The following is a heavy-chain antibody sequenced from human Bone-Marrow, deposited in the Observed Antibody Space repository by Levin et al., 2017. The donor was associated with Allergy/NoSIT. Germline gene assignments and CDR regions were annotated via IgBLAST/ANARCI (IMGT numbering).Heavy chain of an antibody. J-gene: IGHJ5*02. CDR1: GYPFIGYY. CDR2: INPNSGDT. V-gene: IGHV1-2*02. CDR3: ARPGAEGYCSTPSCHTNWFDP. D-gene: IGHD2-2*02. Sequence: GASVKVSCKASGYPFIGYYIHWVRQAPGQGLEWMGWINPNSGDTSYAQKFQGRVTMTRDTSITTAYMELSRLRPDDTAVYYCARPGAEGYCSTPSCHTNWFDPWGQGTLVTVSS.